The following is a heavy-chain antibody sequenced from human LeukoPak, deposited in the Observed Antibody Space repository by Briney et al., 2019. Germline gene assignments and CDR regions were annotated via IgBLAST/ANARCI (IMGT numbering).Heavy chain of an antibody. CDR1: GGSISSGGYY. J-gene: IGHJ4*02. CDR2: IYTSGST. D-gene: IGHD2-21*02. Sequence: SETLSLTCTVSGGSISSGGYYWSWIRQHPGKGLEWIGRIYTSGSTNYNPSLKSRVTMSVDTSKNQFSLKLSSVTAADTAVYYCARLSCGGDCSTGYFDYWGQGTLVTVSS. CDR3: ARLSCGGDCSTGYFDY. V-gene: IGHV4-61*02.